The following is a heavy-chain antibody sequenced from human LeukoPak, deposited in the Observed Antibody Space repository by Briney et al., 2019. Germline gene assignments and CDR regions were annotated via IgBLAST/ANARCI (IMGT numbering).Heavy chain of an antibody. CDR3: AKDLEEAVADGAAFDI. D-gene: IGHD6-19*01. V-gene: IGHV3-23*01. CDR1: GFTFSSYA. J-gene: IGHJ3*02. Sequence: GGSLRLSCAASGFTFSSYAMSWVRQAPGKGLEWVSAISGSGGSTYYADSVKGRFTISRDNSKNTLYLQMNSLGAEDTAVYYCAKDLEEAVADGAAFDIWGQGTMVTVSS. CDR2: ISGSGGST.